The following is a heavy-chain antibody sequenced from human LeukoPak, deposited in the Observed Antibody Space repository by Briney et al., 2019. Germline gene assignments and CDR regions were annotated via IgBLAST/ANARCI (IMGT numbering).Heavy chain of an antibody. J-gene: IGHJ5*02. CDR1: GYTFTGYY. D-gene: IGHD5-12*01. CDR2: INPNSGGT. CDR3: ARVINSGYDNRGCFDP. V-gene: IGHV1-2*02. Sequence: ASVKVSCKASGYTFTGYYMHWVGQAPGQGLEWMGWINPNSGGTNYAQKFQGRVTMTRDTSISTAYMELSSLRSEDTAVYYCARVINSGYDNRGCFDPWGQGTLVTVSS.